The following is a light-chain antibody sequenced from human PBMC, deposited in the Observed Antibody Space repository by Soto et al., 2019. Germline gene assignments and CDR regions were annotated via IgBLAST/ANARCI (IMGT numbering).Light chain of an antibody. CDR3: QQYNRFSWT. V-gene: IGKV1-5*03. CDR2: KAS. Sequence: DIPMTQSPSTLCASVGDRVTITCRASQSIDKWLAWYQQKPGKAPKLLIYKASILQSGVPSRFSGSGSGTEFTLTISSLQPDDVGSYFCQQYNRFSWTFGQGTKVEIK. CDR1: QSIDKW. J-gene: IGKJ1*01.